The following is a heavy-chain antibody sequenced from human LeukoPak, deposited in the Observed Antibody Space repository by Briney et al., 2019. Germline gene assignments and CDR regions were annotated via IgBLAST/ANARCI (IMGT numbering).Heavy chain of an antibody. J-gene: IGHJ5*02. D-gene: IGHD2-2*01. CDR3: ARDRYCSSTSCYGGP. V-gene: IGHV4-30-2*01. CDR2: IYHSGST. CDR1: GGSISSGGYY. Sequence: KASQTLSLTCTVSGGSISSGGYYWSWIRQPPGKGLEWIGYIYHSGSTYYNPSLKSRVTISVDRSKNQFSLKLSSVTAADTAVYYCARDRYCSSTSCYGGPWGQGTLVTASS.